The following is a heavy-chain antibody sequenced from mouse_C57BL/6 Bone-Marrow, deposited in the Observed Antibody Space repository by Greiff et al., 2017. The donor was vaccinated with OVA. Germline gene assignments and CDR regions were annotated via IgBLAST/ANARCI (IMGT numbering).Heavy chain of an antibody. CDR2: ISGGGGNT. CDR1: GFTFSSYT. V-gene: IGHV5-9*01. Sequence: EVQVVESGGGLVKPGGSLKLSCAASGFTFSSYTMSWVRQTPEKRLEWVATISGGGGNTYYPDSVKGRFTISRDNAKNTLYLQMSSLRSEYTALYYCARYYGSSYPHAMDYWGQGTSVTVSS. D-gene: IGHD1-1*01. CDR3: ARYYGSSYPHAMDY. J-gene: IGHJ4*01.